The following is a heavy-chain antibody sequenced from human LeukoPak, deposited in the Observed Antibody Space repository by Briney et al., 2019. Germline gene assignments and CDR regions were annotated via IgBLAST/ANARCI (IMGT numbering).Heavy chain of an antibody. J-gene: IGHJ3*02. D-gene: IGHD3-22*01. V-gene: IGHV3-7*01. CDR1: GFTFSSYW. Sequence: GGSLRLSCAASGFTFSSYWMSWVRQAPGKGLEWVANIKQDGSEKYYVDSVKGRFTISRDNAKNSLYLQMNSLRAEDTAVYYCARDDSSSYYAFDIWGQGTMVTVSS. CDR2: IKQDGSEK. CDR3: ARDDSSSYYAFDI.